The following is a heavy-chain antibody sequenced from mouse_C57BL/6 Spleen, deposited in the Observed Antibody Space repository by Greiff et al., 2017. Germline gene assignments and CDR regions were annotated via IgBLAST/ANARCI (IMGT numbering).Heavy chain of an antibody. V-gene: IGHV1-61*01. CDR3: GREGAMDY. CDR2: IYPSDSET. CDR1: GYTFTSYW. Sequence: VQLQQPGAELVRPGSSVKLSCKASGYTFTSYWMDWVKQRPGQGLEWIGNIYPSDSETHYNQKFKDKATLTVDKSSSTAYMQLSSRTSEDSAVYFCGREGAMDYWGQGTSVTVSS. J-gene: IGHJ4*01.